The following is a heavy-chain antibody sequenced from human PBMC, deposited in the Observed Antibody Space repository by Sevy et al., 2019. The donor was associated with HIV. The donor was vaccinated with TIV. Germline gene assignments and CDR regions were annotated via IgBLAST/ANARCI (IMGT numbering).Heavy chain of an antibody. CDR2: ISSSGSTI. Sequence: GGSLRLSCAASGFTFSDYYMSWIRQAPGKGLEWVSYISSSGSTIYYADSVKGRFTISRDNAKNSRYLQMNSLRAEETAVYYCARSPYYYYGMDVWGQGTTVTVSS. V-gene: IGHV3-11*01. CDR1: GFTFSDYY. CDR3: ARSPYYYYGMDV. J-gene: IGHJ6*02.